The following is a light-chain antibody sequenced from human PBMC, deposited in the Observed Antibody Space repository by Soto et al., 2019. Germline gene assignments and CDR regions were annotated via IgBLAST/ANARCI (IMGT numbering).Light chain of an antibody. J-gene: IGKJ5*01. CDR3: QQYGSSPPIT. V-gene: IGKV3-20*01. CDR2: DAS. CDR1: QSVASS. Sequence: EIVMTQSPATLSVSPGERATLSCRASQSVASSLAWYQQKPGQAPRLLIYDASTRATDIPARFSGSGSGTDFTLTISRLEPEDFAVYYCQQYGSSPPITFGQGTRLEIK.